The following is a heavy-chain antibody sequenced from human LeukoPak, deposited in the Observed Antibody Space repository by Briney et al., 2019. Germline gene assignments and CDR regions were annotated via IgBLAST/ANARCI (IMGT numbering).Heavy chain of an antibody. V-gene: IGHV5-51*01. Sequence: GESLKISCQGSGYSFTSYWIGWVRQMPGKGLEWMGIIYPGDSDTRYSPSFQGQVTISANKSISTAYLQWSSLKASDTAMYYCVIGVGYYYYGMDVWGQGTTVTVSS. CDR1: GYSFTSYW. CDR3: VIGVGYYYYGMDV. D-gene: IGHD2-8*01. CDR2: IYPGDSDT. J-gene: IGHJ6*02.